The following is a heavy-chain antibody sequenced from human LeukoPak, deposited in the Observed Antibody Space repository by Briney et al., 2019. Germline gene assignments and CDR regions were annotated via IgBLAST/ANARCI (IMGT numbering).Heavy chain of an antibody. V-gene: IGHV3-74*01. CDR2: INSDGSST. J-gene: IGHJ4*02. Sequence: PGGSLRLSCAASEFTFSSFWMHWVRQAPGKGLLWVSGINSDGSSTTYADSVKGRFTISRDNSKNTLYLQMNSLRPEDTAVYYCAKDLSQKYTFDYWGQGTLVTVSS. D-gene: IGHD2/OR15-2a*01. CDR3: AKDLSQKYTFDY. CDR1: EFTFSSFW.